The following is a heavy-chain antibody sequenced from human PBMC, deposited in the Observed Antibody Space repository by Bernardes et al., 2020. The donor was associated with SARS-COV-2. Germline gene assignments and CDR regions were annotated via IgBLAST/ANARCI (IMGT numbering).Heavy chain of an antibody. CDR3: ARQEIHSLGYFNGLHV. D-gene: IGHD5-18*01. CDR2: IYYSGTT. CDR1: GGSIRSSDYY. V-gene: IGHV4-39*01. Sequence: SETLSLTCTVSGGSIRSSDYYWVWIRQPPGRGPEWIGTIYYSGTTYYSPSLQSRLTMSVDTSKNQFSLKLSSVTAADTAVYYCARQEIHSLGYFNGLHVWGPGTTVTVYS. J-gene: IGHJ6*02.